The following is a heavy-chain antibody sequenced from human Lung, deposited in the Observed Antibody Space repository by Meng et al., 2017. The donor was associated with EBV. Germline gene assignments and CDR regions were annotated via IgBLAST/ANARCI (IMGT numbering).Heavy chain of an antibody. D-gene: IGHD4-17*01. CDR3: AIGTASYGPFDN. J-gene: IGHJ4*01. CDR1: GASMTIHNW. V-gene: IGHV4-4*02. CDR2: IHLTGMT. Sequence: QFLLQASGPGLVQPSVTLSLTCTVSGASMTIHNWWTWVRQSPGKGLEWIGEIHLTGMTTYNPSLESRVTLSVDKSKNSFSLQVTSMTAADTAVYYCAIGTASYGPFDNWSQGTLVTVSS.